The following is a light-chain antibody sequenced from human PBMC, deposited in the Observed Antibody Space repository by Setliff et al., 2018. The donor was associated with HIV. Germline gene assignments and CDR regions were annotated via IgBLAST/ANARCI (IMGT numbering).Light chain of an antibody. CDR3: QQYYSAYS. CDR2: AAS. CDR1: QSVNTY. J-gene: IGKJ2*03. V-gene: IGKV1-8*01. Sequence: AIRMTQSPSSLSASTGDRVTITCRASQSVNTYLAWYQQLTGRAPKLLISAASTLQNGVPSRFSGSGSGTDFTLTISCLQSEDFATYYCQQYYSAYSFGQGTKVDI.